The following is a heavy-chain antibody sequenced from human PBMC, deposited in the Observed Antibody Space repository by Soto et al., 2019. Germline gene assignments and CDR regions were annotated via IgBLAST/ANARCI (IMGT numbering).Heavy chain of an antibody. CDR2: GYPGDSDT. CDR3: ARRGVFYGNRSGSHQRSDY. D-gene: IGHD3-3*01. CDR1: SYTFITCW. Sequence: SLKGSLQGSSYTFITCWIAGVRQMPGKGLEWRGIGYPGDSDTRYRPSFQGHVTISADKSTSTVYLLWRSLEASDTSMYSCARRGVFYGNRSGSHQRSDYWSQGTMV. J-gene: IGHJ4*02. V-gene: IGHV5-51*01.